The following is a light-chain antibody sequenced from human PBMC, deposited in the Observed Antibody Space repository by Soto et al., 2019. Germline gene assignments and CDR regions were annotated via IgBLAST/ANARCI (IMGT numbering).Light chain of an antibody. CDR1: QSFNNN. J-gene: IGKJ5*01. CDR2: GAS. CDR3: QQYGSSPPIT. V-gene: IGKV3-20*01. Sequence: EIVLTRSPATLAVSPGERAPLSCRSSQSFNNNLAWYQQKSGRAPRLLIHGASNRATGIPDRFSGSGSGTDFALTISRLEPEDFAVYYCQQYGSSPPITFGQGTRLEIK.